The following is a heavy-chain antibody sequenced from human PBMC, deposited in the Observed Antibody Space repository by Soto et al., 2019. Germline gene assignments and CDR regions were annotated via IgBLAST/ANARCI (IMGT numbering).Heavy chain of an antibody. CDR3: VFSFIAAVTFGDIRFDP. V-gene: IGHV6-1*01. Sequence: SQTRSLTFAISGDSVSSNSAAWNWIRQSPSRGLEWLGRTYYRSKWYNDYAVSVKRRITINTDTSKNQFSLQLNSVNPEEAAVYSCVFSFIAAVTFGDIRFDPWGQGTLITVS. CDR2: TYYRSKWYN. CDR1: GDSVSSNSAA. D-gene: IGHD6-13*01. J-gene: IGHJ5*02.